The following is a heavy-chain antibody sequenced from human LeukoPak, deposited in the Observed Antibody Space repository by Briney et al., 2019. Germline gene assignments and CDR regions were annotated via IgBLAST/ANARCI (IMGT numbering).Heavy chain of an antibody. D-gene: IGHD3-10*01. V-gene: IGHV3-7*01. Sequence: GGCLRLSCAASGFTFSSYSMSWVRQAQWKGLEWVANIKQDGSEKYYVDSVRGRFTISRDNAKNSLYLQMNSLRAEDTAVYYCAAPSEYYYMDVWGKGTTVTVSS. CDR3: AAPSEYYYMDV. J-gene: IGHJ6*03. CDR2: IKQDGSEK. CDR1: GFTFSSYS.